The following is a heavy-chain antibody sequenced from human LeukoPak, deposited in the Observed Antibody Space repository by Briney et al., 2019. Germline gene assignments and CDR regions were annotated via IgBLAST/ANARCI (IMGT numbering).Heavy chain of an antibody. CDR1: GFTFDDYA. J-gene: IGHJ6*02. V-gene: IGHV3-9*01. CDR3: AKDLGYYDSSGYYYFYYYGMDV. D-gene: IGHD3-22*01. CDR2: ISWNSGSI. Sequence: GGSLRLSCAASGFTFDDYAMHWVRQAPGKGLEWVSGISWNSGSIGYADSVKGRFTISRDNSKNTLYLQMNSLRAEDTAVYYCAKDLGYYDSSGYYYFYYYGMDVWGQGTTVTVSS.